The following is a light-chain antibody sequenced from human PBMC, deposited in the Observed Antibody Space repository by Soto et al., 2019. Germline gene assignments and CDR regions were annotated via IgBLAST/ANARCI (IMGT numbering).Light chain of an antibody. J-gene: IGKJ1*01. Sequence: EIVLTQSPATLSLSPGERATLSCRASQSVSSYLAWYQQKPGQAPRLLIYDASNRATGIPARFSGSGSGTDFTLSIGSLVPEDFAVYYCQQRSNWSWTFGQGTKVDIK. CDR2: DAS. CDR3: QQRSNWSWT. V-gene: IGKV3-11*01. CDR1: QSVSSY.